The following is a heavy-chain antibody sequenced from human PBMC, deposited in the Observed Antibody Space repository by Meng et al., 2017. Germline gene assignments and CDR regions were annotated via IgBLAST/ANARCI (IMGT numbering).Heavy chain of an antibody. J-gene: IGHJ4*02. CDR3: ARGSYSFDS. CDR2: AYYRSKWYH. V-gene: IGHV6-1*02. D-gene: IGHD1-26*01. Sequence: QKRLQRQGPGPGKPSPTLSPLWPLSGDSVSSNSAAWNWIRQSPSRGLEWLGRAYYRSKWYHDYAESVKSRISIDPDTSKNQFSLQLRSVTPEDSAVYYCARGSYSFDSWGQRTLVTVSS. CDR1: GDSVSSNSAA.